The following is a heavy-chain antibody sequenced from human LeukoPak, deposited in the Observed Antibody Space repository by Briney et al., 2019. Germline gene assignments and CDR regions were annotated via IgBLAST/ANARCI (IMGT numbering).Heavy chain of an antibody. J-gene: IGHJ4*02. CDR2: IDKHGDGK. CDR1: GFTFSISW. V-gene: IGHV3-7*01. D-gene: IGHD1-26*01. Sequence: PGGSLRLSCVASGFTFSISWVTWVRQAPGKGLEWVANIDKHGDGKYYVDSVKGRFAVSRDYASNSVFLQMDSLRAEDTSVYYCARDAGWGYYDLWGQGTPVTVPS. CDR3: ARDAGWGYYDL.